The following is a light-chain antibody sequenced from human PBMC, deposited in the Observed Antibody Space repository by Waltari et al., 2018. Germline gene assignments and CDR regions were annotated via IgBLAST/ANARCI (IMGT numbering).Light chain of an antibody. CDR1: QSISGS. CDR3: QQSYNDPLT. V-gene: IGKV1-39*01. CDR2: AAS. J-gene: IGKJ4*01. Sequence: DLHMTQSPSSLSASVGYRVTLNCRASQSISGSLNWYQQKPGKAPKLLIYAASTLQSGVPSRFSGSGAGTDFTLTINRLQPEDFATYFCQQSYNDPLTFGGGTKMEIK.